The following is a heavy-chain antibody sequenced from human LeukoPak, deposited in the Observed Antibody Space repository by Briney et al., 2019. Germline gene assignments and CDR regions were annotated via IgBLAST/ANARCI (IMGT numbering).Heavy chain of an antibody. V-gene: IGHV3-20*04. CDR3: ARDMRWFGRGDAFDI. CDR1: GFTFDDYG. CDR2: INWNGGST. D-gene: IGHD3-10*01. Sequence: GGSLRLSCAASGFTFDDYGMSWVRQAPGKGLEWVSGINWNGGSTGYADSVKGRFTFSRDNAKNSLYLQMNSLRAEDTALYYCARDMRWFGRGDAFDIWGQGTMVTVSS. J-gene: IGHJ3*02.